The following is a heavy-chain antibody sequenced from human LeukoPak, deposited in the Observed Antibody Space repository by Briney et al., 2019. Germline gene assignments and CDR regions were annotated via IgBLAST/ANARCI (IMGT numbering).Heavy chain of an antibody. CDR3: ARGGLPPGYSYGYYFDF. V-gene: IGHV3-66*01. CDR1: GFTVSSNY. D-gene: IGHD5-18*01. CDR2: IFSVGRT. J-gene: IGHJ4*02. Sequence: GGSLRLSCGASGFTVSSNYMRWVPQAPAKGLVGVSVIFSVGRTNYADNVKGRFTISGDNSKNTLHLQMNSLRAEDTAVYYCARGGLPPGYSYGYYFDFWGQGTLVTVSS.